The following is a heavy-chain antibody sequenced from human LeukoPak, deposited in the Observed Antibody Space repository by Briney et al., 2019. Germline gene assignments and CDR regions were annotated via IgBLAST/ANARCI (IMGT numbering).Heavy chain of an antibody. CDR2: ISSSGSTI. J-gene: IGHJ4*02. CDR3: ARDRLVAARRYFDY. V-gene: IGHV3-48*03. Sequence: QPGGSLRLSCAASGFTFSSYEMNWVRQAPGKGLEWVSYISSSGSTIYYADSVKGRFTISRDNAKNSLYLQMNSLRAEDTAVYYCARDRLVAARRYFDYWGQGTLVTVSS. D-gene: IGHD6-6*01. CDR1: GFTFSSYE.